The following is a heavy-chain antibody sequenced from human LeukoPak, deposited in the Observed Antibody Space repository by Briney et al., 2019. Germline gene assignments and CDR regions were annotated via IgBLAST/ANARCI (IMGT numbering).Heavy chain of an antibody. Sequence: PGGSLRLSCAASGFTFSSYAMHWVRQAPGKGPEYVSAISSNGGSTYYANSVKGRFTISRDNSKNTLYLQMGSLRAEDMAVYYCAREIKAVAGYFDYWGQGTLVTVSS. CDR2: ISSNGGST. V-gene: IGHV3-64*01. CDR1: GFTFSSYA. CDR3: AREIKAVAGYFDY. J-gene: IGHJ4*02. D-gene: IGHD6-19*01.